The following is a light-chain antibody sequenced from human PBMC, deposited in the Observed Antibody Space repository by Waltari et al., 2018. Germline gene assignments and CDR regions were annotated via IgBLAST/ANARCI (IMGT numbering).Light chain of an antibody. Sequence: EIVLTNSPGNLTLSPGERATLSCRSIQSVSTSYFAWYQQKPSQAPRPLIYGASRRATGIPDRFSGGGSATDFTLTISRLEREDFAVYYCQQYGSSPQFTFGPGTKVDIK. CDR3: QQYGSSPQFT. V-gene: IGKV3-20*01. J-gene: IGKJ3*01. CDR1: QSVSTSY. CDR2: GAS.